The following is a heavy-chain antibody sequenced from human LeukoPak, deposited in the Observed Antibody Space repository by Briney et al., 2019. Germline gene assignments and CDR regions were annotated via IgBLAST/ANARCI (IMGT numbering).Heavy chain of an antibody. V-gene: IGHV4-30-4*08. CDR2: IYYSGST. Sequence: SQTLSLTCTVSGGSISSGDYCWSWIRQPPGKGLEWIGYIYYSGSTYYNPSLKSRVTISVDTSKNQFSLKLSSVAAADTAVYYCARAMYSSGWYGDYWGQGTLVTVSS. CDR3: ARAMYSSGWYGDY. J-gene: IGHJ4*02. CDR1: GGSISSGDYC. D-gene: IGHD6-19*01.